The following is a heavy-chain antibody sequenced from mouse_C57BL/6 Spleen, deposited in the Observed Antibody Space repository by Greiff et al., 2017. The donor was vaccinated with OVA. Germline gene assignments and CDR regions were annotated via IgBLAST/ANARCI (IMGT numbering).Heavy chain of an antibody. CDR3: ARGTTVVDYWYFDV. V-gene: IGHV5-17*01. Sequence: EVMLVESGGGLVKPGGSLKLSCAASGFTFSDYGMHWVRQAPEKGLEWVAYISSGSSTIYYADTVKGRFTISRDNAKNTLFLQMTSLRSEDTAMYYCARGTTVVDYWYFDVWGTGTTVTVSS. CDR1: GFTFSDYG. D-gene: IGHD1-1*01. CDR2: ISSGSSTI. J-gene: IGHJ1*03.